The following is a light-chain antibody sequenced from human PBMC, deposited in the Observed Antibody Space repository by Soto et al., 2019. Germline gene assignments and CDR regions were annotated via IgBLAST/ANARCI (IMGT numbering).Light chain of an antibody. Sequence: SVLTQPPSVSASPGQKDTISCSGSSSNIGNNYVSWYQQLPGTAPKLLIYENNKRPSGIPDRFSGSKSGTSATLGFTGLQTGDEADYYCGTWDSSLSAYVFGTGTKVTVL. CDR2: ENN. J-gene: IGLJ1*01. V-gene: IGLV1-51*02. CDR3: GTWDSSLSAYV. CDR1: SSNIGNNY.